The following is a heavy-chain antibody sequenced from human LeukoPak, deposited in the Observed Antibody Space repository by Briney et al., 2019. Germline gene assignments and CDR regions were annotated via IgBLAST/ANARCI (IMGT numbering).Heavy chain of an antibody. Sequence: PGGSLRLSCAASGFTFSSYSMNWVRQAPGKGLEWVSSISSSSSYIYYADSVKGRFTISRDNAKNSLCLQMNSLRAEDTAVYYCARGGAGAGIVVVPHYWGQGTLVTVSS. CDR3: ARGGAGAGIVVVPHY. J-gene: IGHJ4*02. CDR1: GFTFSSYS. CDR2: ISSSSSYI. D-gene: IGHD2-2*01. V-gene: IGHV3-21*01.